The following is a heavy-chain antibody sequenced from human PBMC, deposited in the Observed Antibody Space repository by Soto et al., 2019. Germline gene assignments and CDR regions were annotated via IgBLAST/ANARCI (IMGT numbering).Heavy chain of an antibody. Sequence: QVQLAESGGGVVQPGRSLRISCAASGFSFSTHGMQWVRQAPGKGLEWVAVTSYDGNVKYYTDSVKGRFTISRDNSQSTLFLQMDSLRPEDAAVYYCAKDLKVSGGFHGSLNYYYGMDVWGQGTTVTVSS. CDR2: TSYDGNVK. CDR3: AKDLKVSGGFHGSLNYYYGMDV. CDR1: GFSFSTHG. J-gene: IGHJ6*02. V-gene: IGHV3-30*18. D-gene: IGHD3-10*01.